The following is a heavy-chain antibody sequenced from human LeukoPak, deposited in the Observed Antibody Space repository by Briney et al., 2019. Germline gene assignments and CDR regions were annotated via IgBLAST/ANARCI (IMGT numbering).Heavy chain of an antibody. V-gene: IGHV4-38-2*02. D-gene: IGHD3-16*02. CDR3: ATVRMGYQTYYFDY. J-gene: IGHJ4*02. Sequence: PSETLSLTCTVSGYSISSGYYWGWIRQPPGKGLEWIGSIYHSGSTYYNPSLKSRVTISVDTSKNQFSLKLSSVTAADTAVYYCATVRMGYQTYYFDYWGQGTLVTVSS. CDR2: IYHSGST. CDR1: GYSISSGYY.